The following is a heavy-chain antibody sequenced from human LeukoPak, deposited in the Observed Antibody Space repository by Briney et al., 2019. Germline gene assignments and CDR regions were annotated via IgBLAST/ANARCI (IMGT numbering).Heavy chain of an antibody. J-gene: IGHJ5*02. CDR3: ARGAMIVVVPPGGWFDP. V-gene: IGHV4-39*07. D-gene: IGHD3-22*01. CDR2: IYYSGST. Sequence: WVRQAPGKGLEWIGSIYYSGSTYYNPSLKSRVTISVDTSKNQFSLKLSSVTAADTAVYYCARGAMIVVVPPGGWFDPWGQGTLVTVSS.